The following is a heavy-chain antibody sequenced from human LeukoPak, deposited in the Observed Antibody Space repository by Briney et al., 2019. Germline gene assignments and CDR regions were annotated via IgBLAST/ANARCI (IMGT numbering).Heavy chain of an antibody. CDR1: GFTFSSYA. CDR3: AKDTSSSWFFDY. Sequence: GGSLRLSCAASGFTFSSYAMSWVRQAPGKGLEWVSAISGSGGSTYYAASVRGRFTISRDNSKNTRYLQMNSRRAEDTAVYYCAKDTSSSWFFDYWGQGTLVTVSS. V-gene: IGHV3-23*01. CDR2: ISGSGGST. D-gene: IGHD6-13*01. J-gene: IGHJ4*02.